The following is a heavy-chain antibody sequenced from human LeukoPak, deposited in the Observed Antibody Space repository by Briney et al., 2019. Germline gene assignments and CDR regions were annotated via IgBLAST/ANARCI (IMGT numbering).Heavy chain of an antibody. CDR2: IVYSGST. Sequence: SETLSLTCTVSGGSISSFYWSWVRQPPGEGLEWNGYIVYSGSTNYNPSLKSRVTISVDTSKNQFSLKLSSVTAADTAVYYCARQLGYFDYWGQGTLVTVSS. J-gene: IGHJ4*02. CDR1: GGSISSFY. D-gene: IGHD6-6*01. V-gene: IGHV4-59*01. CDR3: ARQLGYFDY.